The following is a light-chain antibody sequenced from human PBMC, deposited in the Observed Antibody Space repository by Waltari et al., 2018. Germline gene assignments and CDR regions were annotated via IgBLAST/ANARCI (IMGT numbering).Light chain of an antibody. CDR1: QSVGTD. CDR2: GAS. V-gene: IGKV3-15*01. CDR3: QQYNNRRT. J-gene: IGKJ1*01. Sequence: EIVMTQSPVTLSVSPGERATLSCRASQSVGTDLAWYQQKPGQAPRLLIYGASTRVTCIPARFSGSESGTQYTLTSSSLQSEEFAVYYCQQYNNRRTFGQGTKVEI.